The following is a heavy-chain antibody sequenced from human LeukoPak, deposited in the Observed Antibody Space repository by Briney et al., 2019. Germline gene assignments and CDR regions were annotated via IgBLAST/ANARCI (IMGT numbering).Heavy chain of an antibody. CDR2: INHSGST. D-gene: IGHD6-13*01. Sequence: PSETLSLTCAVYGGSFSGYYWSWIRQPPGKGLEWIGEINHSGSTNYNPSLKSRVTISVDTSKNQFSLKLSSVTAADTAVYYCARGRFAAAAVFRPNGFDPWGQGTLVTVSS. CDR3: ARGRFAAAAVFRPNGFDP. CDR1: GGSFSGYY. J-gene: IGHJ5*02. V-gene: IGHV4-34*01.